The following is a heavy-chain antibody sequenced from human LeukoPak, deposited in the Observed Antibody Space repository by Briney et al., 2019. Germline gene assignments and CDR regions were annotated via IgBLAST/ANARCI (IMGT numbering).Heavy chain of an antibody. CDR1: GFIFSDYF. CDR2: ISTRGNFI. V-gene: IGHV3-11*01. Sequence: GGPLRLSCKGTGFIFSDYFVSWIRQAPGKGLEWIAYISTRGNFIFYSDSVKGRFTISRDDAKNSLYLQMNSLKDADTAVYYCARGLSDGVTYAFEIWGQGTMVTVSS. CDR3: ARGLSDGVTYAFEI. D-gene: IGHD3-3*01. J-gene: IGHJ3*02.